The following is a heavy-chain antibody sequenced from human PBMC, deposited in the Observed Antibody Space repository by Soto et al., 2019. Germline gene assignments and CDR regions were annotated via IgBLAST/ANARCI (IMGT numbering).Heavy chain of an antibody. CDR1: GYSFTSYW. CDR3: ARRDSVRCSGGSFCFDY. V-gene: IGHV5-51*01. Sequence: GESLKISCKGSGYSFTSYWIGWARQMPGKGLEWMGIIYPGDSDTRYSPSFQGQVTISADKSISTAYLQWSSLKASDTAMYYCARRDSVRCSGGSFCFDYWGQGTLVTVSS. J-gene: IGHJ4*02. CDR2: IYPGDSDT. D-gene: IGHD2-15*01.